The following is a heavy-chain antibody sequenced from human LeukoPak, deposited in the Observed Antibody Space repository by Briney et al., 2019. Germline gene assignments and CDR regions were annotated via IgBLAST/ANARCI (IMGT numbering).Heavy chain of an antibody. CDR2: ISNDGRHQ. J-gene: IGHJ4*02. D-gene: IGHD6-19*01. Sequence: GGSLRLSCAASGFNFSSNGMHWVRQAPGKGLEWVALISNDGRHQFYADSVKGRFSISRDNAKNTLYLQMDSLRREDTALYYCAKDRGTGWYYFDSWGQGILVTVSS. V-gene: IGHV3-30*18. CDR1: GFNFSSNG. CDR3: AKDRGTGWYYFDS.